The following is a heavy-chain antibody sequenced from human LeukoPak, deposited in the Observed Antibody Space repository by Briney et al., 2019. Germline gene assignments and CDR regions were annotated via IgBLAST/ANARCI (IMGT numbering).Heavy chain of an antibody. J-gene: IGHJ4*02. D-gene: IGHD3-22*01. Sequence: SQTLSLTCTVSGGSISSGSYYWSWIRQPAGKGLEWIGRIYTSGSTNYNPSLKSRVTISVDTSKKQFSLKLSSVTAADTAVYYCARDHTDSFDYWGQGTLVTVSS. V-gene: IGHV4-61*02. CDR1: GGSISSGSYY. CDR2: IYTSGST. CDR3: ARDHTDSFDY.